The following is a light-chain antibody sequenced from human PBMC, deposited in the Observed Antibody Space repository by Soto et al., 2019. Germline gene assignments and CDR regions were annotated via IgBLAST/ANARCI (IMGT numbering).Light chain of an antibody. V-gene: IGKV3-20*01. Sequence: EIVMTQSPGTLSLSPGERATIYCRASQVIGSRYLAWYHQKSGQAPRLLIYGASSRATGSPDRFSGSGSGTDFTLTISRLEPEDFGVYYCQQFGSSIPHTFGQGTKLEIK. CDR1: QVIGSRY. CDR2: GAS. J-gene: IGKJ2*01. CDR3: QQFGSSIPHT.